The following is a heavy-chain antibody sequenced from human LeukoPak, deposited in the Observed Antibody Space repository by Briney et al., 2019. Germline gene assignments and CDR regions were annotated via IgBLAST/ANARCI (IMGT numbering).Heavy chain of an antibody. J-gene: IGHJ6*03. CDR3: ARDGPVVVVPAAIRGSTGGYMDV. D-gene: IGHD2-2*01. CDR1: GFTFSSYA. CDR2: ISYDGSNK. Sequence: PGGSLRLSCAASGFTFSSYAMHWVRQAPGKGLEWVAVISYDGSNKYYADSVKGRFTISRDNSKNTLYLQMNSLRAEDTAVYYCARDGPVVVVPAAIRGSTGGYMDVWGKGTTVTVSS. V-gene: IGHV3-30-3*01.